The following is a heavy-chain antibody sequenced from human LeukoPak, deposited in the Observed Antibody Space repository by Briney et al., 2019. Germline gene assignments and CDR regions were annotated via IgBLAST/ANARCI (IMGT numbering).Heavy chain of an antibody. CDR2: IYYSGST. D-gene: IGHD3-9*01. J-gene: IGHJ4*02. CDR3: ARNIRYFDY. V-gene: IGHV4-39*07. Sequence: SETLSLTCTVSGGSISSSSYYWGWIRQPPGKGVEWIGSIYYSGSTYYNPSLKSRVTISVDTSKNQFSLKLSSVTAADTAVYYCARNIRYFDYWGQGTLVTVSS. CDR1: GGSISSSSYY.